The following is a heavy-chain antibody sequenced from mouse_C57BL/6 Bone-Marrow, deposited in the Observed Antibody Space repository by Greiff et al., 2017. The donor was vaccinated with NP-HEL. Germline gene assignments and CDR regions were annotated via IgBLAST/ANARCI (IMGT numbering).Heavy chain of an antibody. CDR1: GYTFTDYE. CDR2: IDPETGGT. J-gene: IGHJ2*01. D-gene: IGHD2-4*01. V-gene: IGHV1-15*01. CDR3: TRGLYYDYDGDY. Sequence: QVHVKQSGAELVRPGASVTLSCKASGYTFTDYEMHWVKQTPVHGLEWIGAIDPETGGTAYNQKFKGKAILTADKSSSTAYMALRSLTSEDSAVYYCTRGLYYDYDGDYWGQGTTLTVSS.